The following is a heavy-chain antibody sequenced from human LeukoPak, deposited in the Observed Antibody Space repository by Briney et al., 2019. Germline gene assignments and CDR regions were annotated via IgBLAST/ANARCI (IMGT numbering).Heavy chain of an antibody. D-gene: IGHD2-2*01. CDR3: ARDRLDCSSTSCYGDY. CDR1: GYTLTGYY. V-gene: IGHV1-2*02. J-gene: IGHJ4*02. CDR2: INPNSGGT. Sequence: ASVKVSCKASGYTLTGYYMHWVRQAPGQGLEWMGWINPNSGGTNYAQKFQGRVTMTRDTSISTAYMELSRLRSDDTAVYYCARDRLDCSSTSCYGDYWGQGTLVTVSS.